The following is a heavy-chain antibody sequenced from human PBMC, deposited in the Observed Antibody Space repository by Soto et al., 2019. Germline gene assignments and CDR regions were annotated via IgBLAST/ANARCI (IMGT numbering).Heavy chain of an antibody. CDR2: IYNSGST. CDR1: GASISGYY. J-gene: IGHJ4*02. Sequence: PSETLSLTCSVSGASISGYYCSWIRQPPGKGLEWIGYIYNSGSTNYNPSLKSRVTISVDTSKNQFSLKLGSVTAADTAVYYCARHFYDSDGYYSYDYWGQGALVTVSS. V-gene: IGHV4-59*01. D-gene: IGHD3-22*01. CDR3: ARHFYDSDGYYSYDY.